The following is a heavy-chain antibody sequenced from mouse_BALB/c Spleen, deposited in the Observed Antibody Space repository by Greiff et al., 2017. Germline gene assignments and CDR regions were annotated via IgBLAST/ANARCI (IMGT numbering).Heavy chain of an antibody. CDR3: ALDYWAMDD. CDR1: GFNIKDTY. V-gene: IGHV14-3*02. Sequence: VQLQQSGAELVKPGASVKLSCTASGFNIKDTYMHWVKQRPEQGLEWIGRIDPANGNTKYDPKFQGKATITADTSSNTAYLQLSSLTSEDTAVYYCALDYWAMDDWGEGTTVTVSS. J-gene: IGHJ4*01. CDR2: IDPANGNT.